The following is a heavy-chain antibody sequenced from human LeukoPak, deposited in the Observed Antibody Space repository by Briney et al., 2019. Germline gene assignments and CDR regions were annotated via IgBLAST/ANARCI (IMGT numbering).Heavy chain of an antibody. J-gene: IGHJ4*02. V-gene: IGHV4-34*01. D-gene: IGHD2-15*01. CDR2: INHSGST. CDR1: GGSISSYY. Sequence: SETLSLTCTVSGGSISSYYWSWIRQPPGKGLEWIGEINHSGSTNYNPSLKSRVTISVDTSKNQFSLKLSSVTAADTAVYYCARAFVVVVAATPPYFDYWGQGTLVTVSS. CDR3: ARAFVVVVAATPPYFDY.